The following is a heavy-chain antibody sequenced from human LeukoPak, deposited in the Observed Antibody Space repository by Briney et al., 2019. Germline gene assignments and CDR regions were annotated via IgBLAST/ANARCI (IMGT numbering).Heavy chain of an antibody. Sequence: SGPTLVKPTQTLTLTCTFSGFSLSTSGVGVGWIRQPPGKALEWLALIYWNDDNRYSPSLKSRLTITKDTSNNQVVLTMTNMDPVDTATYYCARPYSSSWFGEDDAFDIWGQGTMVTVSS. J-gene: IGHJ3*02. CDR1: GFSLSTSGVG. CDR3: ARPYSSSWFGEDDAFDI. CDR2: IYWNDDN. D-gene: IGHD6-13*01. V-gene: IGHV2-5*01.